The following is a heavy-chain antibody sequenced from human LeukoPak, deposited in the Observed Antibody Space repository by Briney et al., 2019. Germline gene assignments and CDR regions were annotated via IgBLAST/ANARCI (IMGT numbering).Heavy chain of an antibody. CDR1: GGSISSYY. J-gene: IGHJ4*02. CDR2: IYYSGST. Sequence: SETLSLTCTVSGGSISSYYWSWIRQPPGEGLEWIGYIYYSGSTNYNPSLKSRVTISVDTSKNQFSLKLSSVTAADTAVYYCARAPRRWLQFDYWGQGTLVTVSS. CDR3: ARAPRRWLQFDY. D-gene: IGHD5-24*01. V-gene: IGHV4-59*01.